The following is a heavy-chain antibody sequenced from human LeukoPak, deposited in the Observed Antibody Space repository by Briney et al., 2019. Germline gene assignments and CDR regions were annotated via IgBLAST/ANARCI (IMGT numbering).Heavy chain of an antibody. CDR2: IYYSGST. V-gene: IGHV4-59*01. Sequence: PSETLSLTCTVSGGTIRSYYWSWIRQPPGKGLEWMGYIYYSGSTKYNPSLESRVTILIDTSKNQFSLKLSSVTAADTAVYYCARDSSWVGSDVFQIWGRGTMVSVSS. CDR1: GGTIRSYY. J-gene: IGHJ3*02. CDR3: ARDSSWVGSDVFQI. D-gene: IGHD1-26*01.